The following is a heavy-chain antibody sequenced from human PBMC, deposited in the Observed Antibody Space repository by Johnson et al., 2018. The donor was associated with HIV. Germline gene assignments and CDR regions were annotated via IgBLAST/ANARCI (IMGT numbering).Heavy chain of an antibody. CDR2: IWYDGSNK. V-gene: IGHV3-33*08. CDR1: GFTFSSYG. D-gene: IGHD6-19*01. J-gene: IGHJ3*02. Sequence: QEQLVESGGGVVQPGRSLRLSCAASGFTFSSYGMHWVRQAPGKGLEWVAVIWYDGSNKYYADSVKGRLTISRDNSKNTLYLQMNSLRAEDTAVYYCASPRAVAGGGAFDIWGQGTMVTVSS. CDR3: ASPRAVAGGGAFDI.